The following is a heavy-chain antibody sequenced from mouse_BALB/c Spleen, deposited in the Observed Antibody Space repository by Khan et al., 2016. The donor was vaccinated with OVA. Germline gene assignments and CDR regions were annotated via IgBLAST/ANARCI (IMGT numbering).Heavy chain of an antibody. CDR2: ISCYNGST. Sequence: LVKTGASVKISCKASGYSFTGYYMHWVKQSHGKSLEWIGYISCYNGSTTYNQKFKGKATFTVETSSSTVYMQFNSLTSEDSAGYYCARGDYYGSSSFAYWGQGTLVTVSA. CDR1: GYSFTGYY. CDR3: ARGDYYGSSSFAY. D-gene: IGHD1-1*01. J-gene: IGHJ3*01. V-gene: IGHV1S34*01.